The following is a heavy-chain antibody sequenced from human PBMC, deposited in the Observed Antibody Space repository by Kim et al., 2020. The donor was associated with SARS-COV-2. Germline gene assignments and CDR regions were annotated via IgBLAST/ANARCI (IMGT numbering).Heavy chain of an antibody. J-gene: IGHJ4*02. D-gene: IGHD3-3*01. V-gene: IGHV3-7*03. Sequence: VDSVEGRFTISRDNAKDSVYLQMNSLRADDTAVYYCARSGFLGWPTSFADKWGQGTLVIVSS. CDR3: ARSGFLGWPTSFADK.